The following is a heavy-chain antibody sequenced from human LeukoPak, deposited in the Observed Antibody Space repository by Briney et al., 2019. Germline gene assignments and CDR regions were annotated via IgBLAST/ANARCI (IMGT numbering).Heavy chain of an antibody. Sequence: SESLSLTCAVYGGSFSGYYWSWIRQPPGKGLEWIGEINHSGSTNYNPSLKSRVIISVDTSKNQFSLKLNSVTAADTAVYYCARDCSGGSCYFAFDIWGQGTMVTVSS. V-gene: IGHV4-34*01. J-gene: IGHJ3*02. CDR1: GGSFSGYY. D-gene: IGHD2-15*01. CDR2: INHSGST. CDR3: ARDCSGGSCYFAFDI.